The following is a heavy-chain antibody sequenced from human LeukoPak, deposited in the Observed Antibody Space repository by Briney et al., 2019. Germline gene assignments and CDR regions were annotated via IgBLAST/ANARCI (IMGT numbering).Heavy chain of an antibody. CDR1: GGFISSGSYY. V-gene: IGHV4-61*02. D-gene: IGHD6-13*01. Sequence: SQTLSLTCTVSGGFISSGSYYWSWIRQPAGKGLEWIGRIYTSGSTNYNPSLKSRVTISVDTSKNQFSLKLSSVTAADTAVYYCARDRIAAALDYYMDVWGKGTTVTVSS. CDR3: ARDRIAAALDYYMDV. J-gene: IGHJ6*03. CDR2: IYTSGST.